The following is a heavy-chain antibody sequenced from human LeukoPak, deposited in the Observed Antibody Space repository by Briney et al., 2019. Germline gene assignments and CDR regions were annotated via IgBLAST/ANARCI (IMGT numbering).Heavy chain of an antibody. CDR1: GYSFTGYW. J-gene: IGHJ4*02. CDR2: IYPGDSDT. V-gene: IGHV5-51*01. Sequence: GESLKISCKGFGYSFTGYWIGWVRQMPGKGLEWMGIIYPGDSDTRYSPSFQGQGTISADKSTSTAYLQWSSLKASDTAMYFCARHLGGGPAATPFDYWGQGTLVTVSS. CDR3: ARHLGGGPAATPFDY. D-gene: IGHD2-2*01.